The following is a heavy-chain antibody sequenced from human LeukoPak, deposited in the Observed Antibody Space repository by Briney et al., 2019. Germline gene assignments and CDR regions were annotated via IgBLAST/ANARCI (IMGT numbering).Heavy chain of an antibody. J-gene: IGHJ5*02. Sequence: SVKVSCKASGGTFISYAISWVRQAPGQGLEWMGGIIPIFGTANYAQKFQGRVTITADESTSTAYMELSSLRSEDTAVYYCARVTWDKWEQNWFDPWGQGTLVTVSS. CDR2: IIPIFGTA. D-gene: IGHD1-26*01. CDR3: ARVTWDKWEQNWFDP. V-gene: IGHV1-69*13. CDR1: GGTFISYA.